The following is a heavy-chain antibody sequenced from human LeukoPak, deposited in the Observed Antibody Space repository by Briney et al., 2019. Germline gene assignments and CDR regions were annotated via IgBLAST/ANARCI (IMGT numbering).Heavy chain of an antibody. D-gene: IGHD3-16*01. CDR3: ARLKAPNWYFDL. CDR1: GYSISSGYY. J-gene: IGHJ2*01. CDR2: IYHGGST. Sequence: SETLSLTCTVSGYSISSGYYWGWIRQPPGKGLEWIGSIYHGGSTNYNPSLKSRVTMSVDTSKNQFSLKLSSVTAADTAVYYCARLKAPNWYFDLWGRGTLVTVSS. V-gene: IGHV4-38-2*02.